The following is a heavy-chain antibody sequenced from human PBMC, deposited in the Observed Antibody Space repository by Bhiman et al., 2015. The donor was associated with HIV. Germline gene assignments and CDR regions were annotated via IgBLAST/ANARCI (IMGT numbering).Heavy chain of an antibody. CDR1: GFTFSSYG. V-gene: IGHV3-7*03. CDR3: ARDESYRKYALTAFDI. D-gene: IGHD2-2*01. CDR2: IKQDGSEK. Sequence: VQLVESGGGVVQPGRSLRLSCAASGFTFSSYGMHWVRQAPGKGLEWVANIKQDGSEKYYVDSVKGRFTISRDNAKNSLYLQMNRLRAEDTAVYYCARDESYRKYALTAFDIWGQGTVVIVSS. J-gene: IGHJ3*02.